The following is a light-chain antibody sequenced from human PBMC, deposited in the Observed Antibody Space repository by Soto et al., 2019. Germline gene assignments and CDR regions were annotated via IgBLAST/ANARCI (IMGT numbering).Light chain of an antibody. CDR2: GAS. V-gene: IGKV3-15*01. CDR3: QQYNTLPLT. Sequence: EIVMTQSPATLSVSPGERATLSCRASQSVSSNLAWYQQKPGQAPRLLIYGASTRATGIPARFSGSGSGTEFTLTISSLQSEDFAVYYCQQYNTLPLTFGQGTRLEIK. CDR1: QSVSSN. J-gene: IGKJ5*01.